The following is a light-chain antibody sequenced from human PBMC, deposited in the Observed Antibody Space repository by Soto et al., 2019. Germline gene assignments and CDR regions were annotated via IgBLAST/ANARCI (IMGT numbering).Light chain of an antibody. CDR1: SSDVANYNY. CDR2: DVS. V-gene: IGLV2-11*01. J-gene: IGLJ1*01. Sequence: QSVLTQPRSVSGSPGHSVTISCTGTSSDVANYNYVSWYQQHPGKAPKLMIYDVSKRPSGVPDRFSGSKSGNTASLTISGLQAEDEADYYCCSYAGSYTYVFGTGTKLTVL. CDR3: CSYAGSYTYV.